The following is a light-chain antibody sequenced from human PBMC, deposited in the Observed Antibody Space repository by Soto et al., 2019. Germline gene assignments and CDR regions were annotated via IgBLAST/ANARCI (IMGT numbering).Light chain of an antibody. Sequence: DIQLTQIPSTLSASIGDRVTITCRASQSLSGWLAWYQQTPGKAPKLLLSDAFRLESGVPSRFRGSGSGTEFSLTISSLQPAYSATFYCQQYASYPWTFGRGTKV. V-gene: IGKV1-5*01. CDR3: QQYASYPWT. CDR1: QSLSGW. CDR2: DAF. J-gene: IGKJ1*01.